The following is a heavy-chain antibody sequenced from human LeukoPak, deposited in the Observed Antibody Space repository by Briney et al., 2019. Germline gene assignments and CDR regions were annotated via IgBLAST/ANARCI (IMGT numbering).Heavy chain of an antibody. CDR3: AKNLCYYDSSGYYPDAFDI. Sequence: GGSLRLSCAASGFTFDDYAMHWVRQAPGKGLEWVSGISGSGGSTYYADSVKGRFTISRDNSKNTLYLQMNSLRAEDTAVHYCAKNLCYYDSSGYYPDAFDIWGQGTMVTVSS. CDR2: ISGSGGST. CDR1: GFTFDDYA. J-gene: IGHJ3*02. D-gene: IGHD3-22*01. V-gene: IGHV3-23*01.